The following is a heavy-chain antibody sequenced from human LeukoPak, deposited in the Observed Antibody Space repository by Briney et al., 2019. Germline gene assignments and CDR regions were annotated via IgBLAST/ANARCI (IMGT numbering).Heavy chain of an antibody. CDR2: ISGSGGST. V-gene: IGHV3-23*01. J-gene: IGHJ4*02. CDR3: AKEEGYYDSSGPQTNY. Sequence: GGSLRLPCAASGFTFSSYAMSWVRQAPGKGLEWVSAISGSGGSTYYADSVKGRFTISRDNSKNTLYLQMNSLRAEDTAVYYCAKEEGYYDSSGPQTNYWGQGTLVTVSS. CDR1: GFTFSSYA. D-gene: IGHD3-22*01.